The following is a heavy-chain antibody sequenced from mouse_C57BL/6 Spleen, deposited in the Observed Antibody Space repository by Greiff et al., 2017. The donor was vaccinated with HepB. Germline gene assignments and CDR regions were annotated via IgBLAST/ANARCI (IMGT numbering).Heavy chain of an antibody. CDR2: INPYNGGT. CDR3: ARDYGSSLFAY. V-gene: IGHV1-19*01. Sequence: EVMLVESGPVLVKPGASVKMSCKASGYTFTDYYLNWVKQSHGKSLEWIGVINPYNGGTSYNQTFKGKATLTVDPSSITAYMDLNSLTSEDSAVYYCARDYGSSLFAYWGQGTLVTVSA. J-gene: IGHJ3*01. CDR1: GYTFTDYY. D-gene: IGHD1-1*01.